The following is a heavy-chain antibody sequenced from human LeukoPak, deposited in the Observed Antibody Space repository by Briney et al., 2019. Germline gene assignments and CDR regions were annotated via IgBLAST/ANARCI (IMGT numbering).Heavy chain of an antibody. J-gene: IGHJ6*03. D-gene: IGHD2-2*01. CDR3: AREGCSSTSCQTYYYYYYMDV. CDR1: GYTFTSYY. CDR2: INPSGGST. V-gene: IGHV1-46*01. Sequence: ASVKVSCKASGYTFTSYYMHWVRQAPGQGLEWMGMINPSGGSTSYAQKFQGRVTMTRDMSTSTVYMELSSLRSEDTAVYYCAREGCSSTSCQTYYYYYYMDVWGKGTTVTVSS.